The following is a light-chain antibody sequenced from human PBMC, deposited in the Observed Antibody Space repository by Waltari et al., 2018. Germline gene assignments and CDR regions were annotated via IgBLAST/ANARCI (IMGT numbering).Light chain of an antibody. CDR1: QAIRND. CDR2: LAS. V-gene: IGKV1-17*01. CDR3: LQYDSYPAT. J-gene: IGKJ1*01. Sequence: DILMTQSPSSLSASVGDRVTITCRASQAIRNDVGWFQQKPGKAPELLIYLASTLHSGVPSRFSGGGSGTEFTLTISSLQPEDSATYYCLQYDSYPATFGQGTKVEIK.